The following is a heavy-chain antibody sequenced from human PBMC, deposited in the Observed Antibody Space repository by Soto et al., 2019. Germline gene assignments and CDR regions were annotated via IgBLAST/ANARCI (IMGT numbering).Heavy chain of an antibody. CDR2: THHTGST. V-gene: IGHV4-59*12. CDR1: GGFISSYY. J-gene: IGHJ4*02. D-gene: IGHD3-22*01. CDR3: ARSIDSSGYYFSNC. Sequence: SETLSLTCTVPGGFISSYYWSWIRQSPGKGLEWIGYTHHTGSTNYNPSLKSRVTMSLDTSRNQFSLKLYSVTAADTAVYYCARSIDSSGYYFSNCWGQGTLVTVSS.